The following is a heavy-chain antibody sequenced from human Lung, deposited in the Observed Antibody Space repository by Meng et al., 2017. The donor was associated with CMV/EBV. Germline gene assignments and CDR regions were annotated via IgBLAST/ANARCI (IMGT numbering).Heavy chain of an antibody. CDR3: ATLPSTDYDVNDY. Sequence: QVQLVESGGGVVQPGWSLRVSCTAPGFTFSNYGMHWVRQPPGKGLQWVSFIRYDRITKYYTDSVKGRFTISRDNSKNTLYLEMNNLRPEDTALYFCATLPSTDYDVNDYWGQGTLVTFSS. V-gene: IGHV3-30*02. CDR1: GFTFSNYG. CDR2: IRYDRITK. D-gene: IGHD3-22*01. J-gene: IGHJ4*02.